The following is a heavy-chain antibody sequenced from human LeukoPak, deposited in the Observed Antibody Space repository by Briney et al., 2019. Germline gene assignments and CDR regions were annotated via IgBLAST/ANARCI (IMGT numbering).Heavy chain of an antibody. Sequence: GESLKISCKGSGYSFTSYWIGWVRQMPGKGLEWMGIIYPGDSDTRYSPSFQGQVTISADKSISTAYLQWSSLKASDTAMYYCARRHCSSTSCYGGWFDPWGQGTLVTVSS. CDR3: ARRHCSSTSCYGGWFDP. V-gene: IGHV5-51*01. CDR2: IYPGDSDT. J-gene: IGHJ5*02. CDR1: GYSFTSYW. D-gene: IGHD2-2*01.